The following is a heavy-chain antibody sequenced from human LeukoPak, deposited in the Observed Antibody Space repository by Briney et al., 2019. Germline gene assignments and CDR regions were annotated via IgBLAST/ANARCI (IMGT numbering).Heavy chain of an antibody. CDR1: GDSISSSVYY. CDR3: ARHAGALVINSAFDI. Sequence: SETLSLTWTVSGDSISSSVYYWGWIRQPPGKGLEWIGTIYYNGSTYYNPSLKSRVTLYVDTSKNQFSLKLSSVTAADTAVYFCARHAGALVINSAFDIWGQGTMVTVSS. J-gene: IGHJ3*02. CDR2: IYYNGST. D-gene: IGHD2-8*02. V-gene: IGHV4-39*01.